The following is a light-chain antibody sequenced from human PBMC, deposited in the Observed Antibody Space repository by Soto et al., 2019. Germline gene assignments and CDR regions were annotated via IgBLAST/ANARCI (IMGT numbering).Light chain of an antibody. J-gene: IGLJ2*01. V-gene: IGLV1-47*01. CDR3: AAWDDSLSGVV. CDR2: RNN. CDR1: SSNIGSNY. Sequence: QTVLTQPPSAYGTPGQRVTISCSGSSSNIGSNYVYWYQQLPGTAPKLLIYRNNQRPSGVPDRFSGSKSGTSASLVISGLRSEDEADYYCAAWDDSLSGVVFGGGTKLTVL.